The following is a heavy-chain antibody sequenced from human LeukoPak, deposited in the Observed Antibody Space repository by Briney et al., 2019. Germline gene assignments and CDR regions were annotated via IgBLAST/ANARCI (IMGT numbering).Heavy chain of an antibody. J-gene: IGHJ5*02. Sequence: PGGSLRLSCAASGFTFSSYEMNWVRQAPGKGLEWVSYISSSGSTIYYADSVKGRFTISRDNAKNSLYLQMNSLRAEDTAVYYCARDSALPSCCNWFDPWGQGTLVTVSS. CDR3: ARDSALPSCCNWFDP. D-gene: IGHD3-10*01. CDR1: GFTFSSYE. V-gene: IGHV3-48*03. CDR2: ISSSGSTI.